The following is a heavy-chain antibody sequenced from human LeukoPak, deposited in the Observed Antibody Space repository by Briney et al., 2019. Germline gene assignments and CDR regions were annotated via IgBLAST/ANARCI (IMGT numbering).Heavy chain of an antibody. V-gene: IGHV3-23*01. CDR2: ITGSGGIT. Sequence: PGGSLRLSCAASGFTFSSYAMSWVRQAPGKGLEWVSAITGSGGITYYADSVKGRFTLSRDNAKNSLYLQMNSLRAEDTAVYYCARGLRWSTFDIWGQGTMVTVSS. CDR3: ARGLRWSTFDI. D-gene: IGHD4-23*01. J-gene: IGHJ3*02. CDR1: GFTFSSYA.